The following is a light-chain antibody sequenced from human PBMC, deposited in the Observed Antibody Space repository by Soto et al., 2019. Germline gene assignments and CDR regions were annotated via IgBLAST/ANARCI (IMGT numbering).Light chain of an antibody. Sequence: IRITQSPSSFSASTGDRVTITCRASQGISSYLAWYQQKPGKAPKLLIYAASTLQSGVPSRFSGSGSGTDVTLTISCLQSEDFATYYCQQYYSFPYTFGQGTKLEIK. CDR1: QGISSY. CDR2: AAS. V-gene: IGKV1-8*01. CDR3: QQYYSFPYT. J-gene: IGKJ2*01.